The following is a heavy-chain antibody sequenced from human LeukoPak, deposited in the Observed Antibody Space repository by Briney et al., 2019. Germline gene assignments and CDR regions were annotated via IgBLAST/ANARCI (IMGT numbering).Heavy chain of an antibody. CDR1: GWTFNDYY. V-gene: IGHV4-34*01. CDR2: TNARRDT. J-gene: IGHJ5*02. Sequence: SETLSLTCAVYGWTFNDYYWNWIRQTPATGLDLVGETNARRDTNYYPSLKSRVTISVDTSKKQFSLRLTSMIAADTALYYCARGQVPAARGYNWFDPWGQGTLVTVSS. D-gene: IGHD2-2*01. CDR3: ARGQVPAARGYNWFDP.